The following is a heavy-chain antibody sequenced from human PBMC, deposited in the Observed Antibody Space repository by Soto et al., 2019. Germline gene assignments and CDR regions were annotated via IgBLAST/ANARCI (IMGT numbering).Heavy chain of an antibody. CDR3: AASRVAGTVGNHEAFDI. CDR2: INPSGGST. D-gene: IGHD6-19*01. J-gene: IGHJ3*02. Sequence: ASVKVSCKASGYTFTSYYMHWVRQAPGQGLEWMGIINPSGGSTSYAQKFQGRVTMTRDTSTSTVYMELSSLRSEDTAVYYCAASRVAGTVGNHEAFDIWGQGTMVTVSS. V-gene: IGHV1-46*03. CDR1: GYTFTSYY.